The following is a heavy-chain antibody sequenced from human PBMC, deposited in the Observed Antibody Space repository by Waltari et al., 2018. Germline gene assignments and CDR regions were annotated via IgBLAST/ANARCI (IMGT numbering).Heavy chain of an antibody. J-gene: IGHJ5*02. V-gene: IGHV4-39*01. D-gene: IGHD6-13*01. CDR3: ARLNLGATAANNWFDP. CDR1: GGSISNFNYY. CDR2: IYYRGTT. Sequence: HLQLQESGPGLVEPSETLSLTCTVSGGSISNFNYYWGWIRQPPGKGLEWIAGIYYRGTTYYNPSLKSRVTISVDTSKNQFSLRLSSGTAADTAVYYCARLNLGATAANNWFDPWGQGTLVTVSS.